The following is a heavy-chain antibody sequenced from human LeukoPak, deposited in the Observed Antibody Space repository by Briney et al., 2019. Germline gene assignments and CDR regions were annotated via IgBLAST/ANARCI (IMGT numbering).Heavy chain of an antibody. CDR1: GYSFSSYW. J-gene: IGHJ4*02. V-gene: IGHV5-51*01. Sequence: GESLKISCKGSGYSFSSYWIAWVRQRPGKGLEWMGIIYPGDSDSRYSPSFQGQVTMSADKSISTAYLQWSSLKASDTAMYYCARQFCSGGSCYSDYWGQGTLVTVSS. CDR2: IYPGDSDS. CDR3: ARQFCSGGSCYSDY. D-gene: IGHD2-15*01.